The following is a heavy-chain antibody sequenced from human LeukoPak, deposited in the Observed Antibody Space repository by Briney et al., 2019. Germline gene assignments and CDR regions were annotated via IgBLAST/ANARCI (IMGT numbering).Heavy chain of an antibody. J-gene: IGHJ5*02. V-gene: IGHV3-23*01. CDR3: AKDLLDSYDSSGYANWFDP. CDR1: GFTFSSYA. D-gene: IGHD3-22*01. CDR2: ISGSGGST. Sequence: GGSLRLPCAASGFTFSSYAMSWVRQAPGKGLEWVSAISGSGGSTYYADSVKGRFTISRDNSKNTLYLQMNSLRAEDTAVYYCAKDLLDSYDSSGYANWFDPWGQGTLVTVSS.